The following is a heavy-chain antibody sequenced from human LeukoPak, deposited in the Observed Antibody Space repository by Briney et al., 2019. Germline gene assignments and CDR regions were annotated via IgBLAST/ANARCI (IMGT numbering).Heavy chain of an antibody. J-gene: IGHJ6*02. Sequence: GGSLRLSCAASGFTFSNAWMSWVRQAPGKGLEWVGKTDGGTTDYAAPVKGRFTISRDDSENTLSLQMNSLETEDTAVYYCNRALSYYGMDVWGQGTTVTVSS. D-gene: IGHD3-16*01. CDR3: NRALSYYGMDV. CDR2: KTDGGTT. V-gene: IGHV3-15*01. CDR1: GFTFSNAW.